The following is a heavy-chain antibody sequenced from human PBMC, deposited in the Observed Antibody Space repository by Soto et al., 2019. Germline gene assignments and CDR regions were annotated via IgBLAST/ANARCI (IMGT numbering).Heavy chain of an antibody. CDR2: ISSSGSTI. CDR3: ARDPGGYCSSTSCYAAQIDY. J-gene: IGHJ4*02. V-gene: IGHV3-11*01. CDR1: GFTFSDYY. D-gene: IGHD2-2*01. Sequence: GGSLRLSCAASGFTFSDYYMSWIRQAPGKGLEWVSYISSSGSTIYYADSVKGRFTISRDNAKNSLYLQMNSLRAEDTAVYYCARDPGGYCSSTSCYAAQIDYWGQGTLVTVSS.